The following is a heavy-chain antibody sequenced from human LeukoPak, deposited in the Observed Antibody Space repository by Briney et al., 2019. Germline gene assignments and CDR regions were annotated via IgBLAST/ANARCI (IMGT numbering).Heavy chain of an antibody. CDR2: ISHDGTTT. J-gene: IGHJ5*02. CDR1: GFTFSTCG. D-gene: IGHD6-19*01. CDR3: AKDLHSSGWYNYFDP. V-gene: IGHV3-30*18. Sequence: GGSLRLSCVTSGFTFSTCGMHWARQAPGRGRERVAMISHDGTTTHYADSVRGRFTFSRDTSNNTLYLQMDSLRDEDTAVYHCAKDLHSSGWYNYFDPWGQGTLVTVSS.